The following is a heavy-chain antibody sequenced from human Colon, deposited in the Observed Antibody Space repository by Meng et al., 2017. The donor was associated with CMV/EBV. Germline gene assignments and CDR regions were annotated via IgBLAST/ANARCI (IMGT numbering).Heavy chain of an antibody. CDR3: GRDYLGWETDY. CDR1: GFTFSGYS. Sequence: GESLKISCAASGFTFSGYSMDWVRQAPGKGLEWVLFISSSSSYIAYADSVKGRFTISRDNAQNSLYLDMNSLRADDTAVYFCGRDYLGWETDYWGQGTLVTVSS. D-gene: IGHD1-26*01. J-gene: IGHJ4*02. CDR2: ISSSSSYI. V-gene: IGHV3-21*01.